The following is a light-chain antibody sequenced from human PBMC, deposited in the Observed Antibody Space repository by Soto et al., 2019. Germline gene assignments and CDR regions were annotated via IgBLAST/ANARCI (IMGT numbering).Light chain of an antibody. CDR3: QQSYSTPPVT. CDR1: QSISSY. CDR2: AAS. Sequence: DIQMTQSPSSLSASVGDRVTITCRASQSISSYLNWYQQKLGKAPKLLIYAASSLQSGVPSRFSGSGSGTDFTLTISSLQPEDFATYYCQQSYSTPPVTFGQGTKVEIK. J-gene: IGKJ1*01. V-gene: IGKV1-39*01.